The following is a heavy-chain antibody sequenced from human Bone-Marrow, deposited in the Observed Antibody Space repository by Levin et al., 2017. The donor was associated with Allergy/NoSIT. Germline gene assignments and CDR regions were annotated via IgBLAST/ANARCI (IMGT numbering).Heavy chain of an antibody. CDR2: IYTTGST. CDR3: ARDLWFVGVSGTWVTPARNWFDP. V-gene: IGHV4-4*07. D-gene: IGHD3-16*01. Sequence: PSETLSLTCTVSGGSVSTYYWSWIRQPAGKGLEWIGRIYTTGSTNYNPSLKSRVTMSVDTSKSQFSLKLSSVTAADTAVYYCARDLWFVGVSGTWVTPARNWFDPWGQGTLVTVSS. CDR1: GGSVSTYY. J-gene: IGHJ5*02.